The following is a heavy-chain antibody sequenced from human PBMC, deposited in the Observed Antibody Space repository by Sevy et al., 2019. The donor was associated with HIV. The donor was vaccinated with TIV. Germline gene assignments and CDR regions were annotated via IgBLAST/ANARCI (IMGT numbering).Heavy chain of an antibody. V-gene: IGHV3-30*18. CDR2: ISKNGDYK. Sequence: GGSLRLSCAGSGFSFSTNGMHWVRQAPGKGLDWVAVISKNGDYKYYADSVKDQFTISRENSKNKLFLQMNSLRTEDLALYYCAKDNGYSIGWFPRFDPWGQGTLVTVSS. CDR1: GFSFSTNG. CDR3: AKDNGYSIGWFPRFDP. D-gene: IGHD6-19*01. J-gene: IGHJ5*02.